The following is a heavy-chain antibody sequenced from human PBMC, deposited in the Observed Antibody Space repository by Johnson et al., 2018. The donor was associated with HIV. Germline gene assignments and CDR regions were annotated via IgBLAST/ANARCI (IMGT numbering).Heavy chain of an antibody. CDR3: AKDWDRWLQPPGDAFDI. D-gene: IGHD5-24*01. V-gene: IGHV3-66*02. CDR1: GFTVSSNY. J-gene: IGHJ3*02. CDR2: IYSDGRT. Sequence: VQLVESGGGLVQPGGSLRLSCAASGFTVSSNYMSWVRQAPGKGLEWVSIIYSDGRTYFADSVTGRFPISRDNSKNTLYLQMNSLRVEDTAVYYCAKDWDRWLQPPGDAFDIRGRGTMVTVSS.